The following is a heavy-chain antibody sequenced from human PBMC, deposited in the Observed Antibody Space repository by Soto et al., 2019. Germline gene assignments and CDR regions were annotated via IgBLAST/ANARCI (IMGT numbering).Heavy chain of an antibody. Sequence: QVQLVQSGAEVKKPGASVKVSCKASGYTFTGYYMHWVRQAPGQGLEWMGWINPNSGGTNYAQKFQGWVTMTRDTSISTAYMELSRLRSDDTAVYYCARGRGLSVWYSSSQVTLWWFDPWGQGTLVTVSS. D-gene: IGHD6-6*01. CDR2: INPNSGGT. CDR3: ARGRGLSVWYSSSQVTLWWFDP. CDR1: GYTFTGYY. V-gene: IGHV1-2*04. J-gene: IGHJ5*02.